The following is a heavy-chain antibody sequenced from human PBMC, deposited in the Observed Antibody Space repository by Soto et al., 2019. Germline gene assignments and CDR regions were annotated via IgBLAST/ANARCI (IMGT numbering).Heavy chain of an antibody. CDR3: ARQGTTGATNWFDP. CDR1: GGSINSTDYY. CDR2: IYYTGHT. Sequence: QVQLQESGPGLVKPSQTLSLTCTVSGGSINSTDYYWNWIRQPPGKGLEWIGYIYYTGHTYYNPSLKSRVTISVDTSKNQFPLKLTSVTATDTAVYYCARQGTTGATNWFDPWGQGTLVTVSS. J-gene: IGHJ5*02. V-gene: IGHV4-30-4*01. D-gene: IGHD1-1*01.